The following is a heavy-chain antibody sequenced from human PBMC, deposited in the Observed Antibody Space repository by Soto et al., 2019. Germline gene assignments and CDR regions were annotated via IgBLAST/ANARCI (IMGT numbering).Heavy chain of an antibody. J-gene: IGHJ4*02. CDR2: ISAYNGNT. CDR1: GYTFTSYG. V-gene: IGHV1-18*01. CDR3: ARFHTIFGVVAEYYFDY. Sequence: QVQLVQSGAEVKKPGASVKVSCKASGYTFTSYGISWVRQAPGQGLEWMGWISAYNGNTNYAQKLQGRVTMTTGTSTSTAYMELRSLRSDDTAVYYCARFHTIFGVVAEYYFDYWGQGTLVTVSS. D-gene: IGHD3-3*01.